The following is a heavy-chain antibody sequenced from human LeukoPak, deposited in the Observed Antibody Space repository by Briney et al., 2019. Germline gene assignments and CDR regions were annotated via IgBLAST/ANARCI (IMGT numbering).Heavy chain of an antibody. CDR1: GFPFSSYA. CDR3: AINYFDY. J-gene: IGHJ4*02. CDR2: ISYDGSNK. V-gene: IGHV3-30-3*01. Sequence: GGSLRLSCAASGFPFSSYAMHWVRQAPGKGLEWVAVISYDGSNKYYADSVKGRFTISRDNSKNTLYLQMNSLRAEDTAVYYCAINYFDYWGQGTLVTVSS.